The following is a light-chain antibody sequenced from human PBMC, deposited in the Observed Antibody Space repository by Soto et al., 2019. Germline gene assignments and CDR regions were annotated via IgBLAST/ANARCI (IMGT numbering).Light chain of an antibody. J-gene: IGKJ1*01. Sequence: EIALTQSPATLSLSPGERATLSCRASQSVSSYLAWYQHKPGQAPRLLIYDASNRATSIPARFSGSGSGTDFTLTISSLEPEDFAVYYCQLRSNWPPTFGQGTKVEIK. V-gene: IGKV3-11*01. CDR2: DAS. CDR3: QLRSNWPPT. CDR1: QSVSSY.